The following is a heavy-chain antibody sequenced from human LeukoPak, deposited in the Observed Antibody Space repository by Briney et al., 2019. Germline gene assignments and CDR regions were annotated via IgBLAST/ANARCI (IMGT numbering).Heavy chain of an antibody. D-gene: IGHD2-2*01. V-gene: IGHV3-48*02. Sequence: GGSLRLSCAASGFTFSSYSMNWVRQAPGKGLEWVSYISSSSSTIYYADSVKGRFTISRDNAKNSLYLQMNSLRDEDTAVYYCARRRPQYVPAAGGYLDYWGQGTLVTVSS. CDR1: GFTFSSYS. CDR2: ISSSSSTI. CDR3: ARRRPQYVPAAGGYLDY. J-gene: IGHJ4*02.